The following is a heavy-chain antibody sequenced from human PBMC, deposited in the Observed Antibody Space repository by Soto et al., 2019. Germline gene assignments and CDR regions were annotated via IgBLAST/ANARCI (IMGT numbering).Heavy chain of an antibody. Sequence: QITLKESGPMLLKPTQTLTLTCTFSGFSLNTPAVGVNWIRQPPGKALEWLALIYWDDDNHYSPSLRSRLTVTKDTAKNQVVLTMTNMEPVDTGTYYGAHGSGWLSDFWGQGALVTVSS. CDR3: AHGSGWLSDF. CDR2: IYWDDDN. J-gene: IGHJ4*02. CDR1: GFSLNTPAVG. V-gene: IGHV2-5*02. D-gene: IGHD6-19*01.